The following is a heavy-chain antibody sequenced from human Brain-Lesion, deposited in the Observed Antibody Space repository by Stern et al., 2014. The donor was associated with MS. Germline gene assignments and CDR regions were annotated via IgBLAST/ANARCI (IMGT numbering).Heavy chain of an antibody. CDR1: GGSISSSNW. CDR3: ARELPDLNAFDI. V-gene: IGHV4-4*02. CDR2: IYLSGGT. J-gene: IGHJ3*02. D-gene: IGHD1-14*01. Sequence: MQLVESGPGLVKPSGTLSLTCAVSGGSISSSNWWSWVRQSPGKGLEWIGEIYLSGGTKDSPSFESRVIISVDKSKNQFSLKLSYVTAADTAVYYCARELPDLNAFDIWGQGTMVTVSS.